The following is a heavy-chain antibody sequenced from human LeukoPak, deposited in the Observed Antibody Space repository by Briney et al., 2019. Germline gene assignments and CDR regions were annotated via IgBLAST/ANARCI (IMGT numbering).Heavy chain of an antibody. CDR2: IYYSGTT. CDR3: ARGNGYNAY. Sequence: SETLSLTCTVSGDSSSSYYWSWIRQPPGKGLEWIGYIYYSGTTNYNPSLKRRVTISVDTSKNQFSLRLSSVTAADTAVYYCARGNGYNAYWGQGTLVTVSS. J-gene: IGHJ4*02. D-gene: IGHD5-24*01. CDR1: GDSSSSYY. V-gene: IGHV4-59*01.